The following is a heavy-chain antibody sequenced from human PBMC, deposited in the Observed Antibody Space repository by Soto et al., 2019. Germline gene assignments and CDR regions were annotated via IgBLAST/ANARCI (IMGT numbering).Heavy chain of an antibody. CDR1: GFTFSSYS. CDR3: ARDGSLMITFGGVIDAGGWLDP. V-gene: IGHV3-21*01. J-gene: IGHJ5*02. Sequence: EVQLVESGGGLVKPGGSLRLSCAASGFTFSSYSMNWVRQAPGKGLEWVSSISSSSSYIYYADSVKGRFTISRDNAKNSLYLQMNSLRAEDTAVYYCARDGSLMITFGGVIDAGGWLDPWGQGTLVTVSS. D-gene: IGHD3-16*02. CDR2: ISSSSSYI.